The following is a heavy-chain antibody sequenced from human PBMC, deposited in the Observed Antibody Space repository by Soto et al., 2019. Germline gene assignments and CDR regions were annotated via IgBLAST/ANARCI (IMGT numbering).Heavy chain of an antibody. Sequence: SETLSLTCAVSGGSISSSNWWSWVRQPPGKGLEWIGEIYHSGSTNCNPSLKSRVTISVDKSKNQFSLKLSSVTAADTAVYYCARGAGYSSSWLRAFDIWGQGTMVTVSS. D-gene: IGHD6-13*01. J-gene: IGHJ3*02. V-gene: IGHV4-4*02. CDR3: ARGAGYSSSWLRAFDI. CDR2: IYHSGST. CDR1: GGSISSSNW.